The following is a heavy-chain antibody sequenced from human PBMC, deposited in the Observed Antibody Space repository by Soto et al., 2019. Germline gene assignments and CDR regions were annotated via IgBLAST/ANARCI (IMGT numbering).Heavy chain of an antibody. CDR2: IYYSGST. V-gene: IGHV4-59*01. J-gene: IGHJ4*02. Sequence: QVQLQESGPGLVKPSETLSLTCTVSGGSISSYYWSWIRQPPGKGLEWIGYIYYSGSTNYNPSLKSRVTISVDTSKNQFFLKLSSVTAADTAVYYCARAYCSSTSCPFDYWGQGTLVTVSS. CDR3: ARAYCSSTSCPFDY. D-gene: IGHD2-2*01. CDR1: GGSISSYY.